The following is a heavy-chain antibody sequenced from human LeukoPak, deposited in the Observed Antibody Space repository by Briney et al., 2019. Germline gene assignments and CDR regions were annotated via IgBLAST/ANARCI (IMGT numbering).Heavy chain of an antibody. D-gene: IGHD5-12*01. Sequence: SETLSLTCTVSGGSISSYYWSWIRQPPGKGLEWIGYIYYSGSTNYNPSLKSRVTISVDTSKNQFSLKLSSVTAADTAVYYCARPSPSWRAFDIWGQGTMVTVSS. CDR3: ARPSPSWRAFDI. J-gene: IGHJ3*02. CDR2: IYYSGST. V-gene: IGHV4-59*01. CDR1: GGSISSYY.